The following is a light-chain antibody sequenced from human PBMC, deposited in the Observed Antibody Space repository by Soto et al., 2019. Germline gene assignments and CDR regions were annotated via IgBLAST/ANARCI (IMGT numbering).Light chain of an antibody. CDR2: SAS. CDR3: QQYYNWPRT. J-gene: IGKJ5*01. CDR1: RSVSGSY. V-gene: IGKV3-15*01. Sequence: ELVLTPSPGTLSLSPEERVTLSCRASRSVSGSYLAWYQQKPGQAPRVLIYSASTGATGLPARFSGSGSGTEFTLTINSLQAEDCAVYYCQQYYNWPRTFGQGTRLEIK.